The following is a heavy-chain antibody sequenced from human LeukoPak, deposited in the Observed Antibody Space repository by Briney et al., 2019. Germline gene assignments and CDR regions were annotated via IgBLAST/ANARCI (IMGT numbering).Heavy chain of an antibody. CDR1: GGSISSSSYY. D-gene: IGHD7-27*01. V-gene: IGHV4-39*07. CDR2: IYYSGST. J-gene: IGHJ4*02. Sequence: PSETLSLTCTVPGGSISSSSYYWGWIRQPPGKGLEWIGSIYYSGSTYYNPSLKSRVTMLVDTSKNQFSLELTAVTAADTAVYYCARETPGAGHFDYWGQGSLVTVSS. CDR3: ARETPGAGHFDY.